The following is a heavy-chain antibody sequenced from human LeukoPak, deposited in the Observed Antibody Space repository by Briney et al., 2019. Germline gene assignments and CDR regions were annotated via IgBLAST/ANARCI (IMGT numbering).Heavy chain of an antibody. CDR3: AKLGVGSYDGSGYIDY. V-gene: IGHV1-69*13. CDR2: IIPMFDSE. CDR1: GGPFNNYA. J-gene: IGHJ4*02. Sequence: SVKVSCKASGGPFNNYAISWVRQAPGQGLEWMGGIIPMFDSENYAQKFQGRVTITADESTSTAYMELSSLSSEDTAVYYCAKLGVGSYDGSGYIDYWGQGTLVTVSS. D-gene: IGHD3-22*01.